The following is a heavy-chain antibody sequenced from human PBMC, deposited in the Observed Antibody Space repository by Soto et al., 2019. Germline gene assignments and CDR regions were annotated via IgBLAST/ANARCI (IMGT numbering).Heavy chain of an antibody. CDR2: IYPSGTT. CDR1: GVSITTTGYS. Sequence: TSETLSLTCAVSGVSITTTGYSWSWIRQPPGKGLEWIGYIYPSGTTFYNPSLNSRVTISIDTSNNQFSLRLSSVSAADTAVYFCATYTAYAKYYLGFWGRGALVTVSS. J-gene: IGHJ4*02. V-gene: IGHV4-30-2*01. CDR3: ATYTAYAKYYLGF. D-gene: IGHD2-21*02.